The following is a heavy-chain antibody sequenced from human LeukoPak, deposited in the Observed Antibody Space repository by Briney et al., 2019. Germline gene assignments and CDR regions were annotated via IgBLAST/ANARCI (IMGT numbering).Heavy chain of an antibody. J-gene: IGHJ4*02. V-gene: IGHV4-39*01. CDR1: GGSISSSSYY. CDR2: IYYSGST. Sequence: SETLSLTCTVSGGSISSSSYYWGWIRQPPGKGLEWIGSIYYSGSTYYNPSLKSRVTISVDTSKNQFSLKLSSVTAADTAVYCYASWSITMVRGVIMGKGVGNYWGQGTLVTVSS. CDR3: ASWSITMVRGVIMGKGVGNY. D-gene: IGHD3-10*01.